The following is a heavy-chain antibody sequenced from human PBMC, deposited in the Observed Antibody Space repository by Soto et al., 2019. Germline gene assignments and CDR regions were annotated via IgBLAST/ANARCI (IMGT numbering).Heavy chain of an antibody. CDR1: GCSISSYY. V-gene: IGHV4-59*01. Sequence: SETLSLTCTVSGCSISSYYWRWVRQPPGKGLVWIGHIYYDGSTTTNPALMRGRTISVDAYTNHIPLMLSTMITAGKAGCYCGRGLGIAAAELYYDSGMDVWGQGTTVTVSS. D-gene: IGHD6-13*01. CDR3: GRGLGIAAAELYYDSGMDV. CDR2: IYYDGST. J-gene: IGHJ6*02.